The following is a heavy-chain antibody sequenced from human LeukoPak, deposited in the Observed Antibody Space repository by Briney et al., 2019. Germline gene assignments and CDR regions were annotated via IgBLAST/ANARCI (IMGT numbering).Heavy chain of an antibody. CDR3: AREVGRSSGWFDY. Sequence: GGSLRLSRAASGFTFSSYEMNWVRQAPGKGLEWVSYISSSGSTIYYADSVKGRFTISRDNAKNSLYLQMNSLRAEDTAVYYCAREVGRSSGWFDYWGRGTLVTVSS. V-gene: IGHV3-48*03. CDR1: GFTFSSYE. CDR2: ISSSGSTI. J-gene: IGHJ2*01. D-gene: IGHD6-19*01.